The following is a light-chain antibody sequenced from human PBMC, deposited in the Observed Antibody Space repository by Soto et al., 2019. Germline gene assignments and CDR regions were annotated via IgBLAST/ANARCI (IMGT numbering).Light chain of an antibody. Sequence: EVVLTQSPATLSLSPGERAILSCRASQSVEKYWVWYQQKPGQAPRLLIYDTSNRATGIPARFSGSGSETDFTLTISSLEPEDFAVYYCQQRKHWPPLTFGGGTKVELK. CDR3: QQRKHWPPLT. CDR2: DTS. V-gene: IGKV3-11*01. J-gene: IGKJ4*01. CDR1: QSVEKY.